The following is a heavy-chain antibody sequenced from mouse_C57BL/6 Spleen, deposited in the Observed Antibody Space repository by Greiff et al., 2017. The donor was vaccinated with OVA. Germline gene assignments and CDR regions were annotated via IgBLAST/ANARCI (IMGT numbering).Heavy chain of an antibody. CDR3: ARGGGDCDGPLFAY. Sequence: QVQLQQPGAELVMPGASVKLSCKASGYTFTSYWMHWVKQRPGQGLEWCGEIDPSDSYTIYNQKFKGKSTLTVDNSSSTAYLQLSSLTSEDSAIYCCARGGGDCDGPLFAYWGQGTLVTVSA. D-gene: IGHD2-4*01. CDR1: GYTFTSYW. CDR2: IDPSDSYT. V-gene: IGHV1-69*01. J-gene: IGHJ3*01.